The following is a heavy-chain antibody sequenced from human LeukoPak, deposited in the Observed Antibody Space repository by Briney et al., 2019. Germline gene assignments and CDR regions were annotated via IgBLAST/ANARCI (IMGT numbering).Heavy chain of an antibody. V-gene: IGHV1-18*01. Sequence: ASVKVSCKASGYTFTSYGISWVRQAPGQGLEWMGGIIPIFGTANYAQKLQGRVTMTTDTSTSTAYMELRSLRSDDTAVYYCARAVHYDILTGYPSPSGYFDYWGQGTLVTVSS. J-gene: IGHJ4*02. CDR1: GYTFTSYG. D-gene: IGHD3-9*01. CDR2: IIPIFGTA. CDR3: ARAVHYDILTGYPSPSGYFDY.